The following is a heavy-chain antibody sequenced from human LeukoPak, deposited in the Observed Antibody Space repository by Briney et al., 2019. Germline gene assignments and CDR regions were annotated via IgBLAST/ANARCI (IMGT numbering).Heavy chain of an antibody. Sequence: ASVKVSCKASGYTFTSYGISWVRQAPGQGLEWMGWMNPNSGNTGYAQKFQGRVTITRNTSISTAYMELSSLRSEDTAVYYCARSAIVGEGELDYWGQGTLVTVSS. D-gene: IGHD1-26*01. V-gene: IGHV1-8*03. CDR3: ARSAIVGEGELDY. CDR2: MNPNSGNT. CDR1: GYTFTSYG. J-gene: IGHJ4*02.